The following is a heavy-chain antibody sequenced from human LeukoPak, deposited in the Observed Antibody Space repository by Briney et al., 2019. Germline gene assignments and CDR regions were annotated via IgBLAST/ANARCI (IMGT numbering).Heavy chain of an antibody. CDR1: GYTFTSYG. CDR3: ARNKYYYGSGSYYNVIYYYYYMDV. J-gene: IGHJ6*03. V-gene: IGHV1-18*01. Sequence: ASVKVSCKASGYTFTSYGISWVRQAPGQGLEWMGWISAYNGNTNYAQKLQGRVTMTTDTSTSTAYMELRSLRSDDTAVYYCARNKYYYGSGSYYNVIYYYYYMDVWGKGTTVTVSS. CDR2: ISAYNGNT. D-gene: IGHD3-10*01.